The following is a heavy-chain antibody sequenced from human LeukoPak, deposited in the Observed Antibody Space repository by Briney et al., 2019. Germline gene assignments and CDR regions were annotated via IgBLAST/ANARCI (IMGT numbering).Heavy chain of an antibody. CDR2: IISSSSYI. V-gene: IGHV3-21*01. D-gene: IGHD2-2*01. CDR3: ARDPQGCSSTSCRDYYYYYGMDV. CDR1: GFAFSSYS. J-gene: IGHJ6*02. Sequence: GGALILSFAASGFAFSSYSMNWVRRAPGKGGGWVSSIISSSSYIYYSDSVKGRFTISRDNAKNSLYLQMNSLRAEDTAVYYCARDPQGCSSTSCRDYYYYYGMDVWGQGTTVTVSS.